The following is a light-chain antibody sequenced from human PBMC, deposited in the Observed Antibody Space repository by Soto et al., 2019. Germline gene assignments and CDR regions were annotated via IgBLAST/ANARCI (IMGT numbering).Light chain of an antibody. CDR2: GNS. CDR1: SSNIGAGYD. V-gene: IGLV1-40*01. Sequence: QSVLTQPPSVSGAPGQRVTISCTGSSSNIGAGYDVHWYQQLPGTAPKLLIYGNSNRPSGVPDRFSGSKSGTSASLAITGLQAEDEADYYCPSYDISLRGRGDVFGTGTKVTVL. CDR3: PSYDISLRGRGDV. J-gene: IGLJ1*01.